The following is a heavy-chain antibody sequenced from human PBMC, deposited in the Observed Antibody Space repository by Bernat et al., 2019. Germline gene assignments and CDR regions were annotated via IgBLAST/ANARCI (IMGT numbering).Heavy chain of an antibody. D-gene: IGHD6-13*01. V-gene: IGHV3-15*01. CDR1: GFTFSNAW. J-gene: IGHJ3*02. CDR2: IKSEADGGPT. Sequence: EVQLVESGGGLVKPGGSLRLSCAASGFTFSNAWMIWVRQAPGKGLEWVGLIKSEADGGPTESATPVKGRFTISRDDSKNTLYLQMNSLKTEDTAVDYCTHTSAGTAKYLGAFDIWGQGTMVTVSS. CDR3: THTSAGTAKYLGAFDI.